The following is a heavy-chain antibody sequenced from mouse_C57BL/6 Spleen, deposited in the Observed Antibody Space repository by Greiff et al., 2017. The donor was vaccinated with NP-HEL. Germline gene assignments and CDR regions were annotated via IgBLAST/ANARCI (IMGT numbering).Heavy chain of an antibody. Sequence: EVMLVESEGGLVQPGRSMKLSCTASGFTFSDYYMAWVRQVPEKGLEWVANINYDGSSTYYLDSLKSRFIISRDNAKNILYLQMSSLKSEDTATYYCARERDRGLYYFDYWGQGTTLTVSS. D-gene: IGHD3-1*01. CDR2: INYDGSST. CDR3: ARERDRGLYYFDY. V-gene: IGHV5-16*01. J-gene: IGHJ2*01. CDR1: GFTFSDYY.